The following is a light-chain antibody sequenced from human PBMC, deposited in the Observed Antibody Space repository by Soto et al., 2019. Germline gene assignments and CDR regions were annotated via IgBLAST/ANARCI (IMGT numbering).Light chain of an antibody. CDR2: EVN. CDR1: SNEAAGYNF. V-gene: IGLV2-8*01. J-gene: IGLJ1*01. CDR3: SSYAGDNTYV. Sequence: VLTRPPSASGAPGESVTISCTGTSNEAAGYNFISWYQQQPGRAPKLIIFEVNKWPSGVPDRFSASKSGNTASLSVSVLLDEDEDDYYCSSYAGDNTYVFGTGTKVTVL.